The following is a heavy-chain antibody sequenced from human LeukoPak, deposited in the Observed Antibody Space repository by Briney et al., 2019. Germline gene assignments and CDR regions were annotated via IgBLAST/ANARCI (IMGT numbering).Heavy chain of an antibody. D-gene: IGHD1-26*01. CDR3: ARAGARATLGAFDI. CDR2: MNPNSGNT. CDR1: GYTFTSYD. V-gene: IGHV1-8*03. Sequence: ASVTVSCKASGYTFTSYDINWVRQATGQGREWMGWMNPNSGNTGYAQKFQGRVTITRNTSISTAYMELSSLRSEDTAVYYCARAGARATLGAFDIWGQGTMVTVSS. J-gene: IGHJ3*02.